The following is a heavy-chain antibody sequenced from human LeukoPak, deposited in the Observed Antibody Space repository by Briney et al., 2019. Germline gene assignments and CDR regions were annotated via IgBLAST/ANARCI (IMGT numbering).Heavy chain of an antibody. CDR3: AKLKFDP. CDR1: GFPFSSYW. D-gene: IGHD5-24*01. V-gene: IGHV3-74*01. J-gene: IGHJ5*02. Sequence: GGSLRLSCAAPGFPFSSYWMHWGRQAPGKGLVWVSRINTDGSSTSYADSVKGRFTISRDNAKNTLYLQMNSLRAEDTAVYYCAKLKFDPWGQGTLVTVSS. CDR2: INTDGSST.